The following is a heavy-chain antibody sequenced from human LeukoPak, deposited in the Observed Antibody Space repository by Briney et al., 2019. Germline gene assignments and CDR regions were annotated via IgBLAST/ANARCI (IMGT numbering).Heavy chain of an antibody. CDR2: ISAYNGNT. D-gene: IGHD2-2*01. J-gene: IGHJ4*02. CDR3: ARDPDIVVVPAAKHFDY. V-gene: IGHV1-18*01. Sequence: ASVKVSCKASGYTFTSYGISWVRQAPGQGLEWMGWISAYNGNTNYAQKLQGRVTMTTDTSTSTAYMELRSLRSGDTAVYYCARDPDIVVVPAAKHFDYWGQGTLVTVSS. CDR1: GYTFTSYG.